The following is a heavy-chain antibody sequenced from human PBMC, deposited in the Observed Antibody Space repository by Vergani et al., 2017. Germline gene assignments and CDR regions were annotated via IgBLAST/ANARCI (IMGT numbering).Heavy chain of an antibody. CDR1: GYSFTSYW. D-gene: IGHD3-22*01. Sequence: VQLVQSGAEVKKPGESLKISCKGSGYSFTSYWIGWVRQMPGKGLEWMGIIYPGDSDTRYSPSFQGQVTISADKSISTAYLQWSSLKASDTAMYYCARQATRGYYDSSGHKGAFDIWGQGTMVTVSS. CDR3: ARQATRGYYDSSGHKGAFDI. CDR2: IYPGDSDT. V-gene: IGHV5-51*01. J-gene: IGHJ3*02.